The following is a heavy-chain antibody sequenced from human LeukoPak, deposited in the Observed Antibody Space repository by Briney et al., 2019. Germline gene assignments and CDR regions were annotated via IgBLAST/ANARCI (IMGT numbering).Heavy chain of an antibody. Sequence: SETLSLTCTVSGGSISSYYWSWIRQPPGKGLEWIGYIYYSGSTNYNPSLKSRVTISVDTPKNQLSLKLSSVTAADTAVYYCARVMCSGGSCLFNYWGQGTLVTVSS. D-gene: IGHD2-15*01. CDR3: ARVMCSGGSCLFNY. V-gene: IGHV4-59*01. CDR2: IYYSGST. J-gene: IGHJ4*02. CDR1: GGSISSYY.